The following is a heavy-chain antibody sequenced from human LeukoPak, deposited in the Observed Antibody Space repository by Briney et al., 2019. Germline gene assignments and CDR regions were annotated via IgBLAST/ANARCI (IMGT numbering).Heavy chain of an antibody. CDR1: GFTFGDYA. CDR3: AKVGGGPILKYCSGGSCYLDY. Sequence: GGSLRLSCTASGFTFGDYAMSWFRQAPGKGLEWVSAISASGYSTYYADSVKGRFTISRDNSKNTLYLQMNSLRAEDTAVYYCAKVGGGPILKYCSGGSCYLDYWGQGTLVTVSS. J-gene: IGHJ4*02. CDR2: ISASGYST. D-gene: IGHD2-15*01. V-gene: IGHV3-23*01.